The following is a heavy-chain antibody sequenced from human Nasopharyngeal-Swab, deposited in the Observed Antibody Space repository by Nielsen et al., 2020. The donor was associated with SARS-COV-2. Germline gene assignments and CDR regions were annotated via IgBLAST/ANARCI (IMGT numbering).Heavy chain of an antibody. CDR1: GYTFTSYY. Sequence: AAGKGSCKASGYTFTSYYMHWVRQDPGQGIEWMGIINPSGGSTSYAQKFQGRVSMTRDTSTSTVYMELSSLRSEDTAVYYCARGHSRIIVVVPWRKGYFDYWGQGTLVTVSS. CDR3: ARGHSRIIVVVPWRKGYFDY. D-gene: IGHD2-2*01. V-gene: IGHV1-46*01. J-gene: IGHJ4*02. CDR2: INPSGGST.